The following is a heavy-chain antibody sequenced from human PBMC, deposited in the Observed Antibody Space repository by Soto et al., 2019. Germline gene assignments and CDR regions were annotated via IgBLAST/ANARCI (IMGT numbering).Heavy chain of an antibody. CDR3: ARDILLWFGEGPPRAHDAFDI. V-gene: IGHV4-31*03. CDR2: INYSGST. J-gene: IGHJ3*02. CDR1: GGSISSGGYF. D-gene: IGHD3-10*01. Sequence: QVQLQESGPGLVKPSQTLSLTCTVSGGSISSGGYFWSWIRQHPGKGLGGIGDINYSGSTYSNPSLKSRVTISVDTSKNHAPLKLSSVTAADTAVYYCARDILLWFGEGPPRAHDAFDIWGQGTMVTVSS.